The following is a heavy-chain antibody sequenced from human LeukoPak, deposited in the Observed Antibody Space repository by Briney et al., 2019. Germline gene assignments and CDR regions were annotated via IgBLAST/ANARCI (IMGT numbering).Heavy chain of an antibody. CDR2: INTNTGNP. CDR3: ARVIIGSGSYYKGPAPIYWYFDL. Sequence: GASVKVSCKASGYTFTSYAMNWVRQAPGQGLEWMGWINTNTGNPTYAQGFTGRFVFSLDTSVSTAYLQISSLKAEDTAVYYCARVIIGSGSYYKGPAPIYWYFDLWGRGTLVTVSS. V-gene: IGHV7-4-1*02. D-gene: IGHD3-10*01. J-gene: IGHJ2*01. CDR1: GYTFTSYA.